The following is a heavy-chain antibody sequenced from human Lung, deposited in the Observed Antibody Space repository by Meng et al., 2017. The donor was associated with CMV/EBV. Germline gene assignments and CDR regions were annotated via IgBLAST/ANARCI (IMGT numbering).Heavy chain of an antibody. CDR3: ARADKVRFDY. CDR1: GGSMSITNW. J-gene: IGHJ4*02. V-gene: IGHV4-4*02. Sequence: QGQRQASGPSRVKSSGPLPLTCAVSGGSMSITNWWSWVRQPPGKGLEWIGEIYLSGSTNYNPSLKSRVSISVDKSKNQFSLKLSSVTAADTAVYYCARADKVRFDYWGQGTLVTVSS. CDR2: IYLSGST.